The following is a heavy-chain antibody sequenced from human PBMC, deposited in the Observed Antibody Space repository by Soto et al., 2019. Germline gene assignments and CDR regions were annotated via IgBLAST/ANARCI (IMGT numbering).Heavy chain of an antibody. J-gene: IGHJ4*02. V-gene: IGHV1-69*02. CDR1: GGTFSSYP. CDR2: IIPILDIT. D-gene: IGHD1-7*01. Sequence: QVQLVQSGAEVKKPGSSVKVSCKASGGTFSSYPISWVRQAPGQGLEWMGRIIPILDITDYAQRFQGRVTITAEKSTSTAYMELSSLSSDDTAVYYCARPTSTGTTSGYYFDYWGQGTLVTVSS. CDR3: ARPTSTGTTSGYYFDY.